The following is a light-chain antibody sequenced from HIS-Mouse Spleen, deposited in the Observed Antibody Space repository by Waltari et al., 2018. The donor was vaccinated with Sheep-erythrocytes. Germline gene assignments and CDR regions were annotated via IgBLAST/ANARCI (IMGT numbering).Light chain of an antibody. CDR3: YSTDSSGNHRV. Sequence: SYELTQPPPVSVSPGQTARLTCSGDTLPKKDASWYQQKSGQAPVLVIYEDSKRPSGIPERFSGSSSGTMATLTISGAQVEDEADYYCYSTDSSGNHRVFGTGTKVTVL. J-gene: IGLJ1*01. CDR1: TLPKKD. CDR2: EDS. V-gene: IGLV3-10*01.